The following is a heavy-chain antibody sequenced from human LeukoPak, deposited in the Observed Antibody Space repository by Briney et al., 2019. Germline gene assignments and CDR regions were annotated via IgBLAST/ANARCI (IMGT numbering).Heavy chain of an antibody. CDR2: INWNGGST. J-gene: IGHJ6*03. Sequence: PGGSLRLSCAASGFTFDDYGMSWVRQVPGKGLEWVSGINWNGGSTGYADSVKGRFTIFRDNAKNSLYLQMNSLRAEDTAVYYCAREDVAAAGDIEYYYYYMDAWGKGTTVTVSS. CDR3: AREDVAAAGDIEYYYYYMDA. D-gene: IGHD6-13*01. CDR1: GFTFDDYG. V-gene: IGHV3-20*04.